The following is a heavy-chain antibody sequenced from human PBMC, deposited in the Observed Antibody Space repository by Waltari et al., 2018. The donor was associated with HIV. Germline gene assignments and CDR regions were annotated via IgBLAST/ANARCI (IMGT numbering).Heavy chain of an antibody. J-gene: IGHJ5*02. CDR2: IGTAGDT. Sequence: EVQLVESGGGLVQPGGSLRLSCAASGFPFGSYAMPWVRQATGKGLEWVSAIGTAGDTYYPGSVKGRFTISRENAKNSLYLQMNSLRAGDTAVYYCARGAPQGGFDPWGQGTLVTVSS. D-gene: IGHD3-16*01. CDR3: ARGAPQGGFDP. V-gene: IGHV3-13*01. CDR1: GFPFGSYA.